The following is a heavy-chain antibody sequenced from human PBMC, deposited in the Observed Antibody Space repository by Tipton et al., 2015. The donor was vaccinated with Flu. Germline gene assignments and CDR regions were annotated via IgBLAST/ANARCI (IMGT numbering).Heavy chain of an antibody. D-gene: IGHD3-10*01. CDR2: IYYSGST. V-gene: IGHV4-59*01. CDR1: GGSISSYY. CDR3: ARARAMVRGVRYAFDI. Sequence: TLSLTCTVSGGSISSYYWSWIRQPPGKGLEWIGYIYYSGSTNYNPSLKSRVTISVDTSKNQFSLKLSSVTAADTAVYYCARARAMVRGVRYAFDIWGQGTMVTVSS. J-gene: IGHJ3*02.